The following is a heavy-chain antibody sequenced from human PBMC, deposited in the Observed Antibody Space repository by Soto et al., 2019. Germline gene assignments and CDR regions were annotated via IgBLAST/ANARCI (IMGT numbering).Heavy chain of an antibody. Sequence: ESGGGVVQPGRSLRLSCAASGFTFSSYAMHWVRQAPGKGLEWVAVISYDGSNKYYADSVKGRFTISRDNSKNTLYLQMNSLRAEDTAVYYCAREYYDSSGYYYFDYWGQGTLVTVSS. CDR1: GFTFSSYA. V-gene: IGHV3-30-3*01. CDR2: ISYDGSNK. J-gene: IGHJ4*02. CDR3: AREYYDSSGYYYFDY. D-gene: IGHD3-22*01.